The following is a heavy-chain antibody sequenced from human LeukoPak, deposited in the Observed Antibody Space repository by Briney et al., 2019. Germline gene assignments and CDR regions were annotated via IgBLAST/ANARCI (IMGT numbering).Heavy chain of an antibody. D-gene: IGHD6-6*01. CDR1: GFTFSSYG. CDR2: ISYDGSNK. Sequence: HPGGSLRLSCAASGFTFSSYGMHWVRQAPGKGLEWVAVISYDGSNKYYADSVEGRFTISRDNSKNTLYLQMNSLRAEDTAVYYCAKAGHSSSDYWGQGTLVTVSS. J-gene: IGHJ4*02. CDR3: AKAGHSSSDY. V-gene: IGHV3-30*18.